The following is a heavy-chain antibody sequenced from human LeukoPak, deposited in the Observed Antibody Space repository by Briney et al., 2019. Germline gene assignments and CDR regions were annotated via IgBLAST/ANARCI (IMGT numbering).Heavy chain of an antibody. V-gene: IGHV3-74*01. Sequence: GGSLRLSCAASGFTFSSYWMHWVRQAPGQGLVWVSRINTDGSSTSYAHSVKGRFTISRDNAKNTLYLQMNSLRAEDTAVYYCAKPRVRLGELSFTSSFDYWGQGTLVTVSS. CDR1: GFTFSSYW. J-gene: IGHJ4*02. CDR3: AKPRVRLGELSFTSSFDY. D-gene: IGHD3-16*02. CDR2: INTDGSST.